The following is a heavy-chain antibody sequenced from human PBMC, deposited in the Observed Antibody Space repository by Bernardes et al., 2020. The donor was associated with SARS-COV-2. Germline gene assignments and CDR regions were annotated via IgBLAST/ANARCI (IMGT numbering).Heavy chain of an antibody. Sequence: SETLSLTCTVSGGSIINHYWTWVRQPPGKGLEWIGYIYYSGSTNYNPSLKSRVTISVDTSNYQFSLILNSVTAADTAVYYCAGEGVSGLVTFDIWGQGTMVTVSS. D-gene: IGHD5-12*01. J-gene: IGHJ3*02. CDR1: GGSIINHY. CDR2: IYYSGST. V-gene: IGHV4-59*11. CDR3: AGEGVSGLVTFDI.